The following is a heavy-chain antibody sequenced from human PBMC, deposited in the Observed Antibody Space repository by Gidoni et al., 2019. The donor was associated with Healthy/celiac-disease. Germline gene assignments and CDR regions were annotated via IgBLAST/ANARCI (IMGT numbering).Heavy chain of an antibody. CDR1: GCSIRSGGYY. Sequence: QVQLQESGPGLVKPSQTPSLTCTVSGCSIRSGGYYWSWIRQHPGKGLEWIGYIYYSGSTYYNPSLKSRVTISVDTSKNQFSLKLSSVTAADTAVYYCARDVYDSSGYRVDYWGQGTLVTVSS. V-gene: IGHV4-31*03. J-gene: IGHJ4*02. D-gene: IGHD3-22*01. CDR3: ARDVYDSSGYRVDY. CDR2: IYYSGST.